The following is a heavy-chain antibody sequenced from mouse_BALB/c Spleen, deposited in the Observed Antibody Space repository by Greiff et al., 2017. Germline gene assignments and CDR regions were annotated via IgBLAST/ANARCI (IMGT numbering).Heavy chain of an antibody. J-gene: IGHJ4*01. Sequence: EVQLQQSGAELVKPGASVKLSCTASGFNIKDTYMHWVKQRPEQGLEWIGRIDPANGNTKYDPKFQGKATITADTSSNTAYLQLSSLTSEDTAVYYCAREGGTARAVYAMDYWGQGTSVTVSS. CDR1: GFNIKDTY. V-gene: IGHV14-3*02. CDR3: AREGGTARAVYAMDY. D-gene: IGHD3-3*01. CDR2: IDPANGNT.